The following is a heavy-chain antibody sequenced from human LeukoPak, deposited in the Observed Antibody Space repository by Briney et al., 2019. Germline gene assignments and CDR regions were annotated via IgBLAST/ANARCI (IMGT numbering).Heavy chain of an antibody. CDR3: ARLRSTYSREYNWFDP. D-gene: IGHD2-15*01. J-gene: IGHJ5*02. Sequence: SETLSLTCAVSGASIRSSGSFWGWFRQPPGKGLELLGTISHSGTTYYNPSLKSRVTISTDTSKNNFSLKLTSVTAADTAVYYCARLRSTYSREYNWFDPWGQGTLVTVSS. V-gene: IGHV4-39*02. CDR1: GASIRSSGSF. CDR2: ISHSGTT.